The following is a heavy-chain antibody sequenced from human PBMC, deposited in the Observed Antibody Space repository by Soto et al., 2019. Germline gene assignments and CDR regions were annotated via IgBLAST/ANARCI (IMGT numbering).Heavy chain of an antibody. CDR3: ARTYYYDSSGYLPDY. J-gene: IGHJ4*02. V-gene: IGHV4-30-4*01. CDR2: IYYSGST. CDR1: GGSISSGDYY. D-gene: IGHD3-22*01. Sequence: LSLTCTVSGGSISSGDYYWSWIRQPPGKGLEWIGYIYYSGSTYYNPSLKSRVTISVDTSKNQFSLKLSSVTAADTAVYYCARTYYYDSSGYLPDYWGQGTLVTVSS.